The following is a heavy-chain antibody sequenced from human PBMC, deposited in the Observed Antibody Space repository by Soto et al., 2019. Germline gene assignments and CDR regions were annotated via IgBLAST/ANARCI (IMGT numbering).Heavy chain of an antibody. CDR2: INPNSGGT. J-gene: IGHJ6*02. Sequence: ASVKVSCKVSGHTFTGYFIHWVRQAPGQGLEWMGWINPNSGGTNYAQKFQGRVTMTRDTSISTAYMELRRLKSDDTAIYYCARDLWNNEGYAMDAWGQGTTVTVSS. CDR1: GHTFTGYF. CDR3: ARDLWNNEGYAMDA. V-gene: IGHV1-2*02. D-gene: IGHD1-1*01.